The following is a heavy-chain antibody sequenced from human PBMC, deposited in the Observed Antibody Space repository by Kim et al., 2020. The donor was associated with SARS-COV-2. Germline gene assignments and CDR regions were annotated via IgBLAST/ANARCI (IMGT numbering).Heavy chain of an antibody. D-gene: IGHD3-22*01. J-gene: IGHJ4*02. Sequence: ASVKVSCKASGYTFTSYAMHWVRQAPGQRLEWMGWINAGNGNTKYSQKFQGRVTITRDTSASTAYMELSSLRSEDTAVYYCARETYYYDSSGYFTSAYRLPFDYWGQGTLVTVSS. CDR2: INAGNGNT. V-gene: IGHV1-3*01. CDR1: GYTFTSYA. CDR3: ARETYYYDSSGYFTSAYRLPFDY.